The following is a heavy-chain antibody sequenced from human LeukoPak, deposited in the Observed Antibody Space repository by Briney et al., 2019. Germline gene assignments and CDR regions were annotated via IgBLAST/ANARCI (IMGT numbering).Heavy chain of an antibody. V-gene: IGHV3-33*08. CDR3: ARDWKTNSFDY. J-gene: IGHJ4*02. CDR1: GFTVSSNH. D-gene: IGHD1-1*01. CDR2: IYYDGSNI. Sequence: PGGSLRLSCAASGFTVSSNHMSWVRQAPGKGLEWVAFIYYDGSNIYYADYVKGRFTISRDISKNTLYLQMDSLRAEDTAIYYCARDWKTNSFDYWGQGTLVTVSS.